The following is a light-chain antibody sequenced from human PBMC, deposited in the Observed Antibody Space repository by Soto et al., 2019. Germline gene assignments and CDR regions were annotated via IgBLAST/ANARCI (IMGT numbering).Light chain of an antibody. J-gene: IGKJ1*01. V-gene: IGKV3-15*01. CDR3: QQYNNWPQT. CDR1: QSLRSS. Sequence: ETMMTQSPDTLSVSLGERATLSCSASQSLRSSLAWYQQKPGQAPRLLIYDASTRATGIPARFSGSGSGTDFTLTNGGLQSEGFAVYYCQQYNNWPQTFGQGTKVEIK. CDR2: DAS.